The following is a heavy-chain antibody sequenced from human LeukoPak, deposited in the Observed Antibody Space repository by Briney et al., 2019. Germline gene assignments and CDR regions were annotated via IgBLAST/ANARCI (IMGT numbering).Heavy chain of an antibody. Sequence: RASVKVSCKATGYTVTGYFMHWGRQAPAPGLEWMGWVNPNSGGTNYAQKFQGRVTMTRDTFISTAYMELSRLRSDYTAVYYCARAQNMNTFGGVIGGGYWGQGTLVTVSS. D-gene: IGHD3-16*02. CDR2: VNPNSGGT. V-gene: IGHV1-2*02. CDR3: ARAQNMNTFGGVIGGGY. CDR1: GYTVTGYF. J-gene: IGHJ4*02.